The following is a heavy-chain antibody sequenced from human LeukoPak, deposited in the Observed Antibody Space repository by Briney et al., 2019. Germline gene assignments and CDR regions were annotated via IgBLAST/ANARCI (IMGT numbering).Heavy chain of an antibody. Sequence: ASVKVSCKASGYTFTSFGISWVRQAPGQGLEWMGWISAYNGNPNYAQNLQGRVTMTTDTSTSTAYMELRSLRLDETAVYYGARGRYCSSCSCYQIYYYYMEVWGKGTTVTVSS. CDR2: ISAYNGNP. CDR1: GYTFTSFG. J-gene: IGHJ6*03. V-gene: IGHV1-18*01. D-gene: IGHD2-2*01. CDR3: ARGRYCSSCSCYQIYYYYMEV.